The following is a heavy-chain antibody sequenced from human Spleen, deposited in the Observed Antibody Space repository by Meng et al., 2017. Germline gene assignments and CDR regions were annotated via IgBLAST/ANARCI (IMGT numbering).Heavy chain of an antibody. CDR2: INHSGST. CDR1: GGSFSGYY. Sequence: SETLSLTCAVYGGSFSGYYWSWIRQPPGKGLEWIGEINHSGSTNYNPSLKSRVTISVDTSKNQFSLKLSSVTAADTAVYYCARGSLGWRSLRLFDIWGQGTMVTVSS. J-gene: IGHJ3*02. CDR3: ARGSLGWRSLRLFDI. V-gene: IGHV4-34*01. D-gene: IGHD5-24*01.